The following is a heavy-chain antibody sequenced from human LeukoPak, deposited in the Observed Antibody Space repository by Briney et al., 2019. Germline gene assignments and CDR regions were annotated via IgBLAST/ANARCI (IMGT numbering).Heavy chain of an antibody. Sequence: GGSLRLSCAASGFTFSSYSMHWVHQAPGKGLEWVALTSYDGSNKYYADSVKGRFTISRDNSKNTLYLQMNSLRTEDTAMYYCAKDMGYTFGHAFDYWGQGTLVTVSS. CDR2: TSYDGSNK. J-gene: IGHJ4*02. CDR1: GFTFSSYS. D-gene: IGHD5-18*01. CDR3: AKDMGYTFGHAFDY. V-gene: IGHV3-30-3*01.